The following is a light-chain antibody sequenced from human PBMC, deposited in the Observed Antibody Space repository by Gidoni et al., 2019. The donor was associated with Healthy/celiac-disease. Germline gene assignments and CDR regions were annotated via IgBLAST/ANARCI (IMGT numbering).Light chain of an antibody. J-gene: IGKJ1*01. CDR1: QSVSSY. V-gene: IGKV3-11*01. CDR3: QQSSNGRT. CDR2: EAS. Sequence: IVLPQSPATLSLSPGERATLSCRASQSVSSYLAWYQQKPGQAPRLLIYEASKRATGIPARFSGSGSGTDFTLTISSLETEDFAVYYCQQSSNGRTFGQGTKVEIK.